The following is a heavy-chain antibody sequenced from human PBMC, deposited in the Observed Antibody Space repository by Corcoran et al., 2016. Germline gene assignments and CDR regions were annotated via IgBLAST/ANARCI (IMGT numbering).Heavy chain of an antibody. CDR3: ARDINCRSTSCSRGRGIDT. CDR1: GGTFSSYA. J-gene: IGHJ5*02. CDR2: LIPIFCTA. Sequence: QVQLVQSGAEVKKPGSSVKVSCKASGGTFSSYAISWVRQAPGQGLEWMGGLIPIFCTANYAQKFQGRVTITADESTSTAYIELRSLRSEDTARYYCARDINCRSTSCSRGRGIDTWGQGTLVTVSS. V-gene: IGHV1-69*01. D-gene: IGHD2-2*01.